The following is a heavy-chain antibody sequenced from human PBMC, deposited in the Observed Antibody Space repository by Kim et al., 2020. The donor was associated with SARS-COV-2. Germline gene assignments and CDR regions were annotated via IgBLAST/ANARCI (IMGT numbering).Heavy chain of an antibody. CDR3: AGIVVVEHHTPTPFDP. Sequence: SVKVSCKASGGTFSSYAISWVRQAPGQGLEWMGGIIPIFGTANYAQKFQGRVTITADESTSTAYMELSSLRSEDTAVYYCAGIVVVEHHTPTPFDPWGQGTLVTVSS. CDR1: GGTFSSYA. D-gene: IGHD2-15*01. CDR2: IIPIFGTA. V-gene: IGHV1-69*13. J-gene: IGHJ5*02.